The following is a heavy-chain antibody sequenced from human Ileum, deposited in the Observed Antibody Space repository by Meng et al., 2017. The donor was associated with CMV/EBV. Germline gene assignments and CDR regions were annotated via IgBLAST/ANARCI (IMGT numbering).Heavy chain of an antibody. Sequence: AGGIFSTYTINWVRQAPGQGLEWMGSIIPMRGIVNYAQKFQGRVSITADKSTSTTYMELSSLGSDDTAVYYCARTDYEFWIYGMDVWGQGTTVTVSS. CDR1: GGIFSTYT. CDR3: ARTDYEFWIYGMDV. CDR2: IIPMRGIV. J-gene: IGHJ6*02. D-gene: IGHD3-3*01. V-gene: IGHV1-69*02.